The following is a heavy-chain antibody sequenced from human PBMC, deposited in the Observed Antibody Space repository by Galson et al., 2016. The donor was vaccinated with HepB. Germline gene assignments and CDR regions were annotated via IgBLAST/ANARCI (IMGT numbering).Heavy chain of an antibody. D-gene: IGHD4-23*01. CDR2: IYTSGST. J-gene: IGHJ4*02. V-gene: IGHV4-61*02. CDR3: AREKGYPTVAFDY. Sequence: TLSPTCTVSGGSISSGSYYWSWIRQPAGKGLEWIGRIYTSGSTNFNPSLKRRVTISVDTSKNQFSLKLSSVTTADTAVYYCAREKGYPTVAFDYWGQGTLVTVSS. CDR1: GGSISSGSYY.